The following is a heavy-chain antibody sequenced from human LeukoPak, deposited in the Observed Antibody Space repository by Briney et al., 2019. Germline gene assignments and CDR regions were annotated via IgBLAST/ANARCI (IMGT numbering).Heavy chain of an antibody. Sequence: SETLSLTCAVYGGSFSGYYWSWIRQPPGKGLEWIGEINHSGSTNYNPSLKRRVTISVDTSKNQFSLKLSSVTAADTAVYYCARAKIVGATSFDYWGQGTLVIVSS. CDR1: GGSFSGYY. D-gene: IGHD1-26*01. CDR3: ARAKIVGATSFDY. CDR2: INHSGST. V-gene: IGHV4-34*01. J-gene: IGHJ4*02.